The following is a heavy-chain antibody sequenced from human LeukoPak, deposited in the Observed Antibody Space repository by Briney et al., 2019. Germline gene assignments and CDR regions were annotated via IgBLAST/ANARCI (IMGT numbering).Heavy chain of an antibody. D-gene: IGHD6-13*01. V-gene: IGHV1-18*01. CDR3: ARDQGCSWPRFDP. J-gene: IGHJ5*02. CDR1: GYAFINYG. Sequence: ASVKVSCKASGYAFINYGISWVRQAPGQGLEWMGWISPYNGNTNYAQKVQGRVTMTTDTSTSTAYMELRSLRSDDTALYYCARDQGCSWPRFDPWGQGTLVTVSS. CDR2: ISPYNGNT.